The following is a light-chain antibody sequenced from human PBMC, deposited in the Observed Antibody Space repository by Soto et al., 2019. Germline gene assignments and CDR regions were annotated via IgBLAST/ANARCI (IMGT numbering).Light chain of an antibody. CDR2: EVT. CDR3: SSHTSGSTRV. Sequence: QSALTQPASVSGSPGQSIAISCTGTFSDVGGYDYVSLYQQHPDKAPKLMIYEVTKRPSGVSNRFSGSKSGNTASLTISGLQPEDEADYYCSSHTSGSTRVFGSGTKLTVL. J-gene: IGLJ1*01. V-gene: IGLV2-14*01. CDR1: FSDVGGYDY.